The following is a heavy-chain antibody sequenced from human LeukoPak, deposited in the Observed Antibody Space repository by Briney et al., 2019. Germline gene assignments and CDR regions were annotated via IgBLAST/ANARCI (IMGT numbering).Heavy chain of an antibody. D-gene: IGHD3-10*01. V-gene: IGHV4-59*12. CDR2: ISYSGTT. CDR3: ARDGSGTSLALYP. Sequence: PSETLSLTCTVSGGSMSSYYWSWIRQSPGKGLEWVGYISYSGTTNYNPSLKGRVTISLGTSKNRFSLNLTSVTAADTAVYYCARDGSGTSLALYPWGQGTLVTVSS. J-gene: IGHJ5*02. CDR1: GGSMSSYY.